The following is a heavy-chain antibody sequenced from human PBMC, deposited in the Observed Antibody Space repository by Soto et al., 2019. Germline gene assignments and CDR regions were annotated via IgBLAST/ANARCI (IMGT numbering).Heavy chain of an antibody. CDR2: LGGSNSDT. J-gene: IGHJ3*02. CDR1: GFIFSDYA. D-gene: IGHD2-15*01. Sequence: EEQLLESGGGLVQPGGSLRLSCAASGFIFSDYAMSWVRQAPGKGLEWVSGLGGSNSDTHYAASVEGRFTVSRDNSKSTLFLQMNSLRVEDTAVYYCAKDKVDHNSVWDPFDIWGQGTLVTVSS. CDR3: AKDKVDHNSVWDPFDI. V-gene: IGHV3-23*01.